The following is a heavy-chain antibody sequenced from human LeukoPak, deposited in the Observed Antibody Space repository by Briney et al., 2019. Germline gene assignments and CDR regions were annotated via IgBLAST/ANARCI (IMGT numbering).Heavy chain of an antibody. J-gene: IGHJ6*02. CDR1: AFIFSGHW. CDR2: IKEDGSVR. CDR3: ALSSIHKDYYFGMDV. D-gene: IGHD2-2*01. V-gene: IGHV3-7*03. Sequence: PGGSLRLSCEGSAFIFSGHWMNWVRQTPGKGLEWVASIKEDGSVRQYVDSVKGRFSISRDNAKRSLYLQIESLRDDDTAVYHCALSSIHKDYYFGMDVWGQGTTVTVSS.